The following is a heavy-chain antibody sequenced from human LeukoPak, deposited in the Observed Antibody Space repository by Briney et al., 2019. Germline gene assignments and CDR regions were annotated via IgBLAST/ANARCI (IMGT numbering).Heavy chain of an antibody. V-gene: IGHV3-30*04. CDR3: ARGPNSNWSGLDF. D-gene: IGHD6-6*01. J-gene: IGHJ4*02. Sequence: GGSLRLSCAASGFTFGSYAIHWVRQAPGKGLEWMAVISDDGTKEYYADSVKGRFTISRDNAKNTLYLQVNNLRAEDTAVYYCARGPNSNWSGLDFWGQGTLLTVSS. CDR1: GFTFGSYA. CDR2: ISDDGTKE.